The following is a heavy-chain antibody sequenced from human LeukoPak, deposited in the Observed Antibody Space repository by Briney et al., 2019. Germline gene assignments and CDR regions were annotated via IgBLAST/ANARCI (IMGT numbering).Heavy chain of an antibody. D-gene: IGHD2-8*02. V-gene: IGHV1-2*02. Sequence: ASVKVSCKASGYTFTGYYMHWVRQAPGQGLEWMGWINPNSGGTNYAQKFQGRVTMTRETSISTAYMELSRLRSDDTAVYYCARDGYGWCYFDYWGQGTLVTVSS. CDR3: ARDGYGWCYFDY. CDR2: INPNSGGT. J-gene: IGHJ4*02. CDR1: GYTFTGYY.